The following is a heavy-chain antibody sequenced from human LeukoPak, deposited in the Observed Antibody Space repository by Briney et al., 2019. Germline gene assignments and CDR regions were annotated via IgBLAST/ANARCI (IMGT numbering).Heavy chain of an antibody. CDR3: ARGTVPPSYFDF. J-gene: IGHJ4*02. D-gene: IGHD4-11*01. Sequence: SETLSLTCTVSGVSISSNYWSWIRQPPRKGLEWIGYGYVHHSGGTNCNPSLKSRVTISLDSSKNLFSLKLSSVTAADTAVYYCARGTVPPSYFDFWGRGTLVTVSS. V-gene: IGHV4-59*08. CDR1: GVSISSNY. CDR2: GYVHHSGGT.